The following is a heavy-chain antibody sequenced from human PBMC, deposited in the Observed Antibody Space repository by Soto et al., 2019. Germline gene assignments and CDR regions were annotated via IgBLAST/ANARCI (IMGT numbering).Heavy chain of an antibody. CDR2: IKQDGSAK. J-gene: IGHJ3*01. CDR1: GFTFSSFW. CDR3: VRSQSAGYHA. Sequence: EVQLVESGGGLVQPGGSLTLSCAASGFTFSSFWMTWVRQAPGKGLEWVANIKQDGSAKNYVGSVEGRFTVSRDNTKNSLYLQMNSLRVEDTAVYYCVRSQSAGYHAWGQGTMVIVSS. D-gene: IGHD3-9*01. V-gene: IGHV3-7*01.